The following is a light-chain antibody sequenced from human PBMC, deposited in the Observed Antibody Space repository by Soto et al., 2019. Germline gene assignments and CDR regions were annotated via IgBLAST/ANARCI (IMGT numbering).Light chain of an antibody. CDR3: SSWTTSSTPFYF. CDR1: SSDIGGYNH. CDR2: DVS. V-gene: IGLV2-14*03. J-gene: IGLJ1*01. Sequence: QSVLTQPASVSGSPGQSISISCTGTSSDIGGYNHVSWYQQHPGKAPKLMIYDVSSRPSGVSNRFSGSKSGNTASLTISGLQAEDGSDYYCSSWTTSSTPFYFFGSGTEVTVL.